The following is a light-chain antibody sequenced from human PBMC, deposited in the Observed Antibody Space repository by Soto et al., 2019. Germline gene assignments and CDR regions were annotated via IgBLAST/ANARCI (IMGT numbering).Light chain of an antibody. Sequence: QSVLTQPPSVSAAPGQKVTVSCSGSTSNIGGYNYVAWYRQFSGTAPKLLIYDNSKRPSGIPDRFSGSKSGTSATLDIRGLQTGDEADYYCATWDSSLSAVVFGGGTKLTVL. CDR3: ATWDSSLSAVV. CDR1: TSNIGGYNY. CDR2: DNS. V-gene: IGLV1-51*01. J-gene: IGLJ2*01.